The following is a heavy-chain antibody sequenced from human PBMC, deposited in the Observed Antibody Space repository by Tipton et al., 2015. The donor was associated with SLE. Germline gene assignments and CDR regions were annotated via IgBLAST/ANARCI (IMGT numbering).Heavy chain of an antibody. V-gene: IGHV4-61*08. Sequence: TLSLTCTVSGGSISSGDYYWSWIRQPPGKGLEWIGYIYYSGSTNYNPSLKSRVTISVDTSKNQFSLKLSSVTAADTAVYYCARDRPLSIYSSSWAPFDYWGQGTLVTVSS. CDR3: ARDRPLSIYSSSWAPFDY. J-gene: IGHJ4*02. CDR1: GGSISSGDYY. CDR2: IYYSGST. D-gene: IGHD6-13*01.